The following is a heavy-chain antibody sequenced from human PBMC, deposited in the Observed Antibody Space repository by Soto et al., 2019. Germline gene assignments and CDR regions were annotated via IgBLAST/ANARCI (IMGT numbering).Heavy chain of an antibody. CDR3: AKDRVVRGVAGAFDI. J-gene: IGHJ3*02. D-gene: IGHD3-10*01. CDR1: GFTFSNYA. Sequence: PGGSLRLSXAASGFTFSNYAMSWVRQAPGKGLEWVSTISGSGGNTYYADSVKGRFTISRDSSKNTLYLQMNSLRAEDTAVYYCAKDRVVRGVAGAFDIWGQGTMVTV. V-gene: IGHV3-23*01. CDR2: ISGSGGNT.